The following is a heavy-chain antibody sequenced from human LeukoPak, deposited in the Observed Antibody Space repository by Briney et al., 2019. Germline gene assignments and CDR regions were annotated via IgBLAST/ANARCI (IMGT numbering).Heavy chain of an antibody. CDR1: GFTFSSYG. CDR3: AKSTLAPRHYYYSYMDV. CDR2: ISGSGGST. J-gene: IGHJ6*03. D-gene: IGHD2-2*01. Sequence: GGSLRLSCAASGFTFSSYGMSWVRQAPGKGLEWVSAISGSGGSTYYADSVKGRFTISRDNSKNTPYLQMNSLRAEDTAVYYCAKSTLAPRHYYYSYMDVWGKGTTVTISS. V-gene: IGHV3-23*01.